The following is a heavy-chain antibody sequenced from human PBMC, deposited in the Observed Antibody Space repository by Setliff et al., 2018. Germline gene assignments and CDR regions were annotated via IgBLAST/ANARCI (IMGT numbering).Heavy chain of an antibody. Sequence: ASVKVSCKASGYTFTDYGITWVRQAPGQGLEWMGWISSYSGNAYYAHKLQDRATMTTDTSTGTAYLELRSLRSDDTAVYYCSRPHGGDYAFDIWGQGTMVT. J-gene: IGHJ3*02. CDR3: SRPHGGDYAFDI. CDR2: ISSYSGNA. D-gene: IGHD4-17*01. CDR1: GYTFTDYG. V-gene: IGHV1-18*01.